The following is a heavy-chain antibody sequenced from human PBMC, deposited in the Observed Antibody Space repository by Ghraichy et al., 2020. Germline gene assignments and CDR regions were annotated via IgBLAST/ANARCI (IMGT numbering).Heavy chain of an antibody. CDR1: GGSFSGYY. CDR2: INHSGST. CDR3: ARLRFLEWLQDYYYYYGMDV. D-gene: IGHD3-3*01. V-gene: IGHV4-34*01. J-gene: IGHJ6*02. Sequence: SETLSLTCAVYGGSFSGYYWSWIRQPPGKGLEWIGEINHSGSTNYNPSLKSRVTISVDTSKNQFSLKLSSVTAADTAVYYCARLRFLEWLQDYYYYYGMDVWGQGTTVTVSS.